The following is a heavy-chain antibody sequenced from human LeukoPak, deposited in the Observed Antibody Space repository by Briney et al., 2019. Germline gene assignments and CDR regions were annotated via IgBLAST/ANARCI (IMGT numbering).Heavy chain of an antibody. CDR1: GSTFSSYS. CDR3: ARALRDDFWSGYYGSAFDI. Sequence: GGSLRLSCAASGSTFSSYSMNWVRQAPGKGLEWVSSISSSSSYIYYADSVKGRFTISRDNAKNSLYLQMNSLRAEDTAVYYCARALRDDFWSGYYGSAFDIWGQGTMVTVSS. D-gene: IGHD3-3*01. V-gene: IGHV3-21*01. J-gene: IGHJ3*02. CDR2: ISSSSSYI.